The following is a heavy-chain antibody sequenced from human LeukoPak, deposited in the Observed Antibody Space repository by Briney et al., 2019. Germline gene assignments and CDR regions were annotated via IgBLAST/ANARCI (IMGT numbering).Heavy chain of an antibody. J-gene: IGHJ4*02. CDR2: IYHGGTT. CDR1: GGSITISNSY. CDR3: ARESGGDYIDY. V-gene: IGHV4-39*07. Sequence: SSETLSLTCTVSGGSITISNSYWAWIRQPPGKGLEWIGSIYHGGTTYYNPSLKSRVTISVDTSKNQFSLKLSSVTAADTAVYYCARESGGDYIDYWGQGTLVTVSS. D-gene: IGHD2-15*01.